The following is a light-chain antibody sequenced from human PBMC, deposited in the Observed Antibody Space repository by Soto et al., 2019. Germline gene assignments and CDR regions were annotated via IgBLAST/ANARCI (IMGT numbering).Light chain of an antibody. Sequence: DILMTQTPLSLSVTPGQPASISCKSSQSLLHSDGKTYLYWYLQKAGQAPQLLMYEVSNRFSGVPDRFSGSGSGTDFTLKISRVEAEDVGVYYCMQNIQLPLTFGGGTKVEI. CDR2: EVS. CDR1: QSLLHSDGKTY. CDR3: MQNIQLPLT. J-gene: IGKJ4*01. V-gene: IGKV2D-29*01.